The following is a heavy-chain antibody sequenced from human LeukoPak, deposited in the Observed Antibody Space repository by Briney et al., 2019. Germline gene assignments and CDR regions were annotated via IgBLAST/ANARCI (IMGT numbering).Heavy chain of an antibody. CDR1: GYTFTSYY. CDR2: INPSGGST. Sequence: ASVKVSCKASGYTFTSYYMHWVRQAPGQGLEWMGIINPSGGSTSYAQKFQGRVTMTEDTSTDTAYMELSSLRSEDTAVYYCATGRGDYVWGNPAGRLRGFDYWGQGTLVTVSS. J-gene: IGHJ4*02. D-gene: IGHD3-16*01. V-gene: IGHV1-46*01. CDR3: ATGRGDYVWGNPAGRLRGFDY.